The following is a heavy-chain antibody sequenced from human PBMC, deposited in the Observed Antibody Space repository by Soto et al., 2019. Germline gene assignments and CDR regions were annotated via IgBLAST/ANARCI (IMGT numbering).Heavy chain of an antibody. CDR3: GRDLPRGWELLLSAKDALKT. CDR1: GYTFTSYG. Sequence: QVQLVQSGAEVKKPGASVKVSCKASGYTFTSYGISWVRQAPGQGLEWMGWISAYNGNTNYAQKLQGRVTMSTDTSPTEPYREWGGWRSADRAVYYLGRDLPRGWELLLSAKDALKTWAQGTMVTVSS. CDR2: ISAYNGNT. D-gene: IGHD1-26*01. V-gene: IGHV1-18*01. J-gene: IGHJ3*02.